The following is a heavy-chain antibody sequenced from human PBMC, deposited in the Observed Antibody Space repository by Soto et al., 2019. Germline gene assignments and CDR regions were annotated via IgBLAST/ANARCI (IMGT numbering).Heavy chain of an antibody. Sequence: EVQLVESEGGLVQPGGSLRLSCAASGFTFSVYWMHWVRQAPGKGQVWVSRIDSDGSTTSYADSVKGRFTISRDNAKSTLYLQMNSLRTEDTAVYYCARPGYSNYGPGVDVWGQGTTVTVSS. J-gene: IGHJ6*02. CDR3: ARPGYSNYGPGVDV. CDR1: GFTFSVYW. CDR2: IDSDGSTT. D-gene: IGHD4-4*01. V-gene: IGHV3-74*01.